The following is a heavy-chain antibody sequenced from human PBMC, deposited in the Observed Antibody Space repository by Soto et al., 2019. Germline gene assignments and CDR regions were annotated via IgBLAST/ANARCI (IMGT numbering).Heavy chain of an antibody. CDR1: GGSFNSGSYS. V-gene: IGHV4-61*01. CDR2: VYHTGRT. D-gene: IGHD3-3*01. J-gene: IGHJ4*02. Sequence: PSETLSLTCTVSGGSFNSGSYSWSWIRQPPGKGMEWIGYVYHTGRTSYNPSLKSRVSISMETSKNQFSLNLDSVTAADTAVYFCARDFAYFDSWGQGTLVNVSS. CDR3: ARDFAYFDS.